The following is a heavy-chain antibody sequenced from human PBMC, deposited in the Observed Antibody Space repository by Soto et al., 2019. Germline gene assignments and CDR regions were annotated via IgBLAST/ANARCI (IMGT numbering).Heavy chain of an antibody. J-gene: IGHJ4*02. CDR3: ARDICSGGFCLDY. D-gene: IGHD2-15*01. V-gene: IGHV3-33*01. CDR1: GFTFRSYG. CDR2: LWYDESRR. Sequence: GGSLRLSCAASGFTFRSYGMHWVRQAPVKGLEWVAVLWYDESRRYYADSVKGRFTISRDISQNTLYLQLSDLRAEDTAVYYCARDICSGGFCLDYWGQGSLGTVSS.